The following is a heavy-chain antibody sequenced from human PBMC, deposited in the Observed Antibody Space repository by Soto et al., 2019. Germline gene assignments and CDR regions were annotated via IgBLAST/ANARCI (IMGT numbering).Heavy chain of an antibody. CDR2: IYYSGST. CDR1: GASISSYY. J-gene: IGHJ4*02. V-gene: IGHV4-59*12. Sequence: TSETLSLTCTVSGASISSYYWSWIRQPPGKGLEWIGYIYYSGSTNYNPSLKSRVTISVDTSKNQFSLKLTSVTVADTAVYYCARSVRLGDLSFRYWSQGTLVTVSS. CDR3: ARSVRLGDLSFRY. D-gene: IGHD3-16*02.